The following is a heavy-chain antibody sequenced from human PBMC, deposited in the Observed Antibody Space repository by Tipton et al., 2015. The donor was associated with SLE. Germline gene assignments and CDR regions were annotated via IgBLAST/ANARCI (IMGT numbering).Heavy chain of an antibody. CDR3: ARVGLDY. CDR2: ISYDESNK. Sequence: SLRLSCAASGFTFSNYGMHWVRQAPGKGLEWVAVISYDESNKFYADSVKGRFTISRDNSKNTLYLQVSSLRAEDTALYYCARVGLDYWGQGTLVTVSS. V-gene: IGHV3-30*03. J-gene: IGHJ4*02. D-gene: IGHD3-10*01. CDR1: GFTFSNYG.